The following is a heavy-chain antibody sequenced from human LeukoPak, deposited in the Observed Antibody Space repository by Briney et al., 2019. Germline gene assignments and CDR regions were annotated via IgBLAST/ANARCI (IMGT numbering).Heavy chain of an antibody. CDR1: GYTLTELS. D-gene: IGHD6-19*01. CDR2: FDPEDGET. CDR3: ATLGYSSGWRDDY. Sequence: ASVKVSCKVSGYTLTELSMHWVRQAPGKGLEWMGGFDPEDGETIYAQKFQGRVTMTEDTSTDTAYMELSSLRSEDTAVYYCATLGYSSGWRDDYWGQGTLITVSS. J-gene: IGHJ4*02. V-gene: IGHV1-24*01.